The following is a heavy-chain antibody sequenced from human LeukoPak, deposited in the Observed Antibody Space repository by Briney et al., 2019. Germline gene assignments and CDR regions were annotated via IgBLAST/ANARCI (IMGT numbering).Heavy chain of an antibody. CDR3: TSDLTEAARRGWARDY. V-gene: IGHV3-15*07. CDR2: IKTNSEGGTT. CDR1: GFSFYSAR. J-gene: IGHJ4*02. D-gene: IGHD6-6*01. Sequence: GESLRLSCVASGFSFYSARMNWVRQAPGKGLEWVGQIKTNSEGGTTVHAAAVKGRFTISREDSTSTLYLQMNSLRIGDTGIYYCTSDLTEAARRGWARDYWGQGTLVAVSS.